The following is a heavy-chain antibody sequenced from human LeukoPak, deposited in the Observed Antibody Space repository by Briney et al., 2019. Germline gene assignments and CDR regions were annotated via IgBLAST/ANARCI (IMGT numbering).Heavy chain of an antibody. D-gene: IGHD1-26*01. CDR1: GFTFSSYW. V-gene: IGHV3-7*01. Sequence: GGSLRLSCAASGFTFSSYWMSWVRQAPGKGLEWVANINQDGSEKYYVDSVKGRFTISRDNAKNSLYLQMNSLRAEDTAVYFCARDLKILVGATTFDSWGQGTLVTVPS. CDR2: INQDGSEK. J-gene: IGHJ4*02. CDR3: ARDLKILVGATTFDS.